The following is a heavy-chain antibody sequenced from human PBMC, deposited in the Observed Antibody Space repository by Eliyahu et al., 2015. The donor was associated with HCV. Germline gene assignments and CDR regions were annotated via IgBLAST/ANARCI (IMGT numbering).Heavy chain of an antibody. V-gene: IGHV3-74*01. Sequence: EVQLVESGGGLVQPGGSLRLSCAASGFPFSSYWMHWVRQAPGKGLGWVSRINSDGSSTNYADSVKGRFTISRDNANNTLYLQMNSLRAEDTAVYYCARRTRDSGWYHDYWGQGTLVTASS. CDR1: GFPFSSYW. D-gene: IGHD6-19*01. J-gene: IGHJ4*02. CDR3: ARRTRDSGWYHDY. CDR2: INSDGSST.